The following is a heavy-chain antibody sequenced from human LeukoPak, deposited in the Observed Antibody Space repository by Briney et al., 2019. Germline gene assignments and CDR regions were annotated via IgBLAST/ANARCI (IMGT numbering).Heavy chain of an antibody. CDR1: GFTFSSYG. Sequence: GGSLRLSCAASGFTFSSYGMHWVRQAPGKGLEWVAVIWYDENNKYYADSVKGRFTVSRDNSKNTLYLQMNSLRAEDTAVYYCARSGGSGSYYVGYFDYWGQGTLVTVSS. D-gene: IGHD3-10*01. V-gene: IGHV3-33*01. CDR2: IWYDENNK. CDR3: ARSGGSGSYYVGYFDY. J-gene: IGHJ4*02.